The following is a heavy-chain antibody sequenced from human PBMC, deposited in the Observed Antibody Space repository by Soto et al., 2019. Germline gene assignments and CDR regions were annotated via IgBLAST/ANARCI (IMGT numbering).Heavy chain of an antibody. CDR2: IYSGGST. CDR1: GFTVSSNY. J-gene: IGHJ6*02. CDR3: ARDSRRVVTEYYYYYGMDV. D-gene: IGHD3-22*01. V-gene: IGHV3-66*01. Sequence: EGSLRLSCAASGFTVSSNYMSWVRQAPGKGLEWVSVIYSGGSTYYADSVKGRFTISRDNSKNTLYLQMNSLRAEDTAVYYCARDSRRVVTEYYYYYGMDVWGQGTTVTVSS.